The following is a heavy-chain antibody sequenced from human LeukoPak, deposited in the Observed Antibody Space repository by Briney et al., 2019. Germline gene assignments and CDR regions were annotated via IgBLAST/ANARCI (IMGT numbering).Heavy chain of an antibody. V-gene: IGHV3-48*03. CDR3: ARDWRTMGGS. Sequence: GGSLRLSCAASGFTFSSYEMNWVRQAPGKGLEWVSYISSSSNNIHYADSVKGRFTISRDNAKNSLYLQMNSLRAVDTAVYYCARDWRTMGGSWGQGALVTVSS. J-gene: IGHJ5*02. CDR1: GFTFSSYE. D-gene: IGHD3-16*01. CDR2: ISSSSNNI.